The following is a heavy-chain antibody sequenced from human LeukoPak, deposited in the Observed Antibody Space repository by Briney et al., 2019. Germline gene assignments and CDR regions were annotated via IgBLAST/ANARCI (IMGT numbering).Heavy chain of an antibody. CDR2: IWYDGSNK. D-gene: IGHD3-10*01. CDR3: ASVLPMVRGVAFDY. Sequence: GGSLRLSCAASGFTFSSYGMHWVRQAPGKGLEWVAVIWYDGSNKYYADSVKGRFTISRDNSKNTLYLQMNSLRAEDTAVYYCASVLPMVRGVAFDYWGQGTLVTVSS. J-gene: IGHJ4*02. V-gene: IGHV3-30*19. CDR1: GFTFSSYG.